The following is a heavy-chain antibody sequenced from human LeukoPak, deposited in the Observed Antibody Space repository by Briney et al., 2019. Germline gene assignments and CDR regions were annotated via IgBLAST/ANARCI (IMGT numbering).Heavy chain of an antibody. Sequence: GGSLRLSSADSGFTFSSYGMHWVRQAPGKGLEWVAVISYDGSNKYYADSVKSRFTISRDNSKNTLYLQMNSLRAEDTAVYYCAKDGFSYSSGWYQPYYYYMDVWGKGTTVTVSS. D-gene: IGHD6-19*01. V-gene: IGHV3-30*18. CDR1: GFTFSSYG. CDR2: ISYDGSNK. CDR3: AKDGFSYSSGWYQPYYYYMDV. J-gene: IGHJ6*03.